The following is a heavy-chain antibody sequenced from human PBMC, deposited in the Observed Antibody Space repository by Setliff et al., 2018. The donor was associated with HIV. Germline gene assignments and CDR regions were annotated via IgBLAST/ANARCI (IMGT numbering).Heavy chain of an antibody. CDR3: ARDRTPGPLDY. CDR1: GYSISSGYY. V-gene: IGHV4-38-2*02. CDR2: IYHSGST. Sequence: PSETLSLTCAVSGYSISSGYYWGWIRQPPGKGLEWIGSIYHSGSTYDSPSLKSRVTISVDTSKNQFSLKLSSVTAADTAVYYCARDRTPGPLDYWGQGILVTVSS. J-gene: IGHJ4*02.